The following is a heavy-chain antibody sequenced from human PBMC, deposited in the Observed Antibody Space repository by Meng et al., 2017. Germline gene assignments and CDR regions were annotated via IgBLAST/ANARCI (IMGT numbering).Heavy chain of an antibody. Sequence: GESLKISCADSGFTFSSYWMSWVRQAPGKGLEWVANIKEDGSEKNYVDSVKGRFTISRDNAKNSLYLQMNSLRAEGTAVYYCARVHMAVLDYWGQGTLVTVSS. CDR3: ARVHMAVLDY. CDR2: IKEDGSEK. D-gene: IGHD2-21*01. J-gene: IGHJ4*02. CDR1: GFTFSSYW. V-gene: IGHV3-7*01.